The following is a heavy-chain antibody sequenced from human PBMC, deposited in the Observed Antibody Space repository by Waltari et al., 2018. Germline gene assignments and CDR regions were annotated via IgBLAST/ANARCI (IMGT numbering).Heavy chain of an antibody. CDR3: TKDLYGSGSPD. CDR2: VSADGESK. J-gene: IGHJ4*02. V-gene: IGHV3-43*02. CDR1: GFTFDDFA. Sequence: EVQLMESGGGIVQPGGSLRLSCAGSGFTFDDFAMDWVRQAPGKGLGWVSLVSADGESKFYADSVKGLFTIFRDNDKNSLYLQMNRLRIEDTAFYYCTKDLYGSGSPDWGQGTLVTVSS. D-gene: IGHD3-10*01.